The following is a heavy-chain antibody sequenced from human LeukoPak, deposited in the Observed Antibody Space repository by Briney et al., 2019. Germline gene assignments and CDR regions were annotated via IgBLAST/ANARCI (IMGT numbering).Heavy chain of an antibody. CDR3: ARGGPDFWSGYRLYGMDV. V-gene: IGHV4-59*01. CDR2: IYYSGST. Sequence: SETLSLTCTVSGGXISSYYCSWIRQPPGEGLKWIGYIYYSGSTNYNPSLKSRVTISVDTSKNQFSLKLSSVTAADTAVYYCARGGPDFWSGYRLYGMDVWGQGTTVTVSS. D-gene: IGHD3-3*01. J-gene: IGHJ6*02. CDR1: GGXISSYY.